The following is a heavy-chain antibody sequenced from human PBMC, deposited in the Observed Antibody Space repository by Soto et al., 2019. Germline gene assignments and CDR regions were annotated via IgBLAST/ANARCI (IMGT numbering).Heavy chain of an antibody. CDR3: AKERNSEGYFDY. D-gene: IGHD1-1*01. CDR1: GFTFSTYA. CDR2: ISGSGGRT. Sequence: EVQLLESGGGLVQPGGSLRLSCAASGFTFSTYAMSWVRQAPGKGLKWVSAISGSGGRTYYADSVKGRFTISRDNSQNTLYLQMNSLRAEDTAVYYWAKERNSEGYFDYWGQGTLVTVSS. V-gene: IGHV3-23*01. J-gene: IGHJ4*02.